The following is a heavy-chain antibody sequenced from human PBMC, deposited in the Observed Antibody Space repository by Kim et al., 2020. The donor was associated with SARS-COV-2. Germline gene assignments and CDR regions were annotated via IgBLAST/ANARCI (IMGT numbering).Heavy chain of an antibody. V-gene: IGHV3-23*01. D-gene: IGHD3-10*01. Sequence: KGRFTISRDNSKNTLYLQMNSLRAEDTAVYYCAKDRSVLLWFGELLGLDYWGQGTLVTVSS. CDR3: AKDRSVLLWFGELLGLDY. J-gene: IGHJ4*02.